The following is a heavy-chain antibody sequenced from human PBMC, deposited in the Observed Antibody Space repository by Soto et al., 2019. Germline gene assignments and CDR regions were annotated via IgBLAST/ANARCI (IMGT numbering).Heavy chain of an antibody. CDR1: GGSISSYY. V-gene: IGHV4-59*01. CDR2: IYYSGST. J-gene: IGHJ5*02. D-gene: IGHD2-21*02. CDR3: ARGGYCGGDCSKGYWFDP. Sequence: SETLSLTCSVSGGSISSYYWSWIRQPPGKGLEWIAYIYYSGSTSYNPSLKSRVSISVDTSKNQFSLKLSSVTAADTAVYYCARGGYCGGDCSKGYWFDPWGQGTLVTVSS.